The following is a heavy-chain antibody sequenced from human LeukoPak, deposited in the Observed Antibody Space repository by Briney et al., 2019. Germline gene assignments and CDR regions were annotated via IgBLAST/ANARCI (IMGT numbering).Heavy chain of an antibody. CDR1: GFTFSSYA. CDR2: ISGSGGST. CDR3: AKDSVVVVAATHRAYFDY. J-gene: IGHJ4*02. Sequence: GGSLRPSCAASGFTFSSYAMSWVRQAPGKGLEWVSAISGSGGSTYYADSVKGRFTISRDNSKNTLYLQMNSLRAEDTAIYYCAKDSVVVVAATHRAYFDYWGQGTLVTVSS. V-gene: IGHV3-23*01. D-gene: IGHD2-15*01.